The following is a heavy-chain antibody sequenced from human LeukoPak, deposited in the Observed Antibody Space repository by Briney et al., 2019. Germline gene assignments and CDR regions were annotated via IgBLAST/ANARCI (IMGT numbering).Heavy chain of an antibody. J-gene: IGHJ5*02. Sequence: SETLSLTCAVSGYSISSSNWWGWIRQPPGKGLEWIGYIYYSGSIYYNPSLKSRVTMSVDTSENQFSLKLSSVTAVDTAVYYCARKEGGSYSSGWFDPWGQGTLVTVSS. CDR1: GYSISSSNW. CDR3: ARKEGGSYSSGWFDP. CDR2: IYYSGSI. V-gene: IGHV4-28*05. D-gene: IGHD1-26*01.